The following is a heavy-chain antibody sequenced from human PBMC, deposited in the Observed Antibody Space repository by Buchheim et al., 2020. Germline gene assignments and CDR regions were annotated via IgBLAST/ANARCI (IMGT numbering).Heavy chain of an antibody. D-gene: IGHD3-22*01. CDR1: GGSISSYY. CDR2: IYYSGST. Sequence: QVQLQESGPGLVKPSETLSLTCTVSGGSISSYYWSWIRQPPGKGLEWIGYIYYSGSTNYNPSLKSRVTISVDTSKNQFSLKLSSVTAADTAVYYCARVVSSGYYSFDYWSQGTL. V-gene: IGHV4-59*01. CDR3: ARVVSSGYYSFDY. J-gene: IGHJ4*02.